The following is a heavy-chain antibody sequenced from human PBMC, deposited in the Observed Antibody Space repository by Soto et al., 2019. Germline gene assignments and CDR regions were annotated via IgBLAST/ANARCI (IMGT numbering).Heavy chain of an antibody. Sequence: PSETLSLTCSVSGGSISSSSYYWGWIRQPQGKGLEWIGSIYYSGSIYYNPSLKSRVTISVDTSKNQFSLKLTSMTAADTAVYYCARDKITGLFDYWGQGTLVTVSS. CDR1: GGSISSSSYY. J-gene: IGHJ4*02. CDR2: IYYSGSI. D-gene: IGHD2-8*02. CDR3: ARDKITGLFDY. V-gene: IGHV4-39*02.